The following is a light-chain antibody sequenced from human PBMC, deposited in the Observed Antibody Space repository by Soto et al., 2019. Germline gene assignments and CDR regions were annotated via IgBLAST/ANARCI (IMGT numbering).Light chain of an antibody. CDR2: DVS. CDR1: SSDVGGYNY. Sequence: QSALTQPASASGFPGQSITISCTGTSSDVGGYNYVSWYQQHPGKAPKLMIYDVSNRPSGVSNRFSGSKSGNTASLTISGLQAEDEADYYCSSYTSSSTSSYVFGTGTKVTVL. J-gene: IGLJ1*01. V-gene: IGLV2-14*01. CDR3: SSYTSSSTSSYV.